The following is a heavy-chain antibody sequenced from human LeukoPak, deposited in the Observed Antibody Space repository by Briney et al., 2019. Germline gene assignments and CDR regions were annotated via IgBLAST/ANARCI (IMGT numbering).Heavy chain of an antibody. D-gene: IGHD6-19*01. Sequence: GGSLRLSCAASGFTLSSYSMNWVRQAPGKGLEWVSSISSSSSYIYYADSVKGRFTISRDNAKNSLYLQMNSLRAEDTAVYYCARDLVAVANFWGQGTLVTVSS. V-gene: IGHV3-21*01. CDR3: ARDLVAVANF. CDR2: ISSSSSYI. CDR1: GFTLSSYS. J-gene: IGHJ4*02.